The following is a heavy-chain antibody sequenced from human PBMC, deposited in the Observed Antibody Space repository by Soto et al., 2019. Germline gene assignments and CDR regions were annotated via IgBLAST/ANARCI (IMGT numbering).Heavy chain of an antibody. V-gene: IGHV3-21*01. J-gene: IGHJ3*02. D-gene: IGHD2-15*01. CDR1: GFTFSSYS. Sequence: PGGSLRLSCAASGFTFSSYSMNWVRQAPGKGLEWVSFISSSSSYIYYADSVKGRFTISRDNAKNSLYLQMNSLRAEDTAVYYCARLIADIVVVVAATGAFDIWGQGTMVTVSS. CDR2: ISSSSSYI. CDR3: ARLIADIVVVVAATGAFDI.